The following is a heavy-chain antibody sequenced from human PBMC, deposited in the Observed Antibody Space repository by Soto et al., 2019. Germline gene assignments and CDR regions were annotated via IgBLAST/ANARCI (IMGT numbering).Heavy chain of an antibody. D-gene: IGHD1-26*01. J-gene: IGHJ4*02. CDR1: GGTFSSYA. V-gene: IGHV1-69*06. Sequence: SVKVSCKASGGTFSSYAISWVRQAPGQGLEWMGVIIPIFGTANYAQKFQGRVTITADKSTSTAYMELSSLRSEDTAVYYCARGVGATTLYYFDYWGQGTLVTVSS. CDR3: ARGVGATTLYYFDY. CDR2: IIPIFGTA.